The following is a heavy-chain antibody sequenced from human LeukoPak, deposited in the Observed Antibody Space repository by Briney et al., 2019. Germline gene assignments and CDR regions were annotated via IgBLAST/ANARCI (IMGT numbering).Heavy chain of an antibody. CDR2: IYYSGST. CDR3: ARAPPILLWFGGCYFDY. Sequence: SETLSLTCTVSGGSISSGDYYWSWIRQPPGKGLEWIGYIYYSGSTYYNPSLKSRVTISVDTSKNQFSLKLSSVTAAGTAVYYCARAPPILLWFGGCYFDYWGQGTLVTVSS. D-gene: IGHD3-10*01. J-gene: IGHJ4*02. V-gene: IGHV4-30-4*01. CDR1: GGSISSGDYY.